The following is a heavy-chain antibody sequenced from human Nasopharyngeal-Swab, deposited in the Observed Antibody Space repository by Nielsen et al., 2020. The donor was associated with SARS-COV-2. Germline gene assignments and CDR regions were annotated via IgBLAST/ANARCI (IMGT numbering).Heavy chain of an antibody. D-gene: IGHD4-23*01. V-gene: IGHV3-30-3*01. Sequence: GESLKISCAASGFTFSSYAMHWVRQAPGKGLEWVAVISYDGSNKYYADSVKGRFTISRDNARNTLYLQMNSLRGDDTAVYYCTRDIGGKYGYWGQGNLVTVSS. CDR3: TRDIGGKYGY. CDR1: GFTFSSYA. CDR2: ISYDGSNK. J-gene: IGHJ4*02.